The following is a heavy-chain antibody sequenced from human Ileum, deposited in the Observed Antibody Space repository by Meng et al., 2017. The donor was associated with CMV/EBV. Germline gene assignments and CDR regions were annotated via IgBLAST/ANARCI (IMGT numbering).Heavy chain of an antibody. CDR3: ARVPRGGSPGDY. CDR1: GYIFTGNY. D-gene: IGHD2-15*01. J-gene: IGHJ4*02. Sequence: SCKASGYIFTGNYMHWVRQAPGQGLEWMGWIDPSSGDTKCGEKFQGRVTLTRDTSISTAYMELSSLRSDDTAVYYCARVPRGGSPGDYWGQGTLVTVSS. V-gene: IGHV1-2*02. CDR2: IDPSSGDT.